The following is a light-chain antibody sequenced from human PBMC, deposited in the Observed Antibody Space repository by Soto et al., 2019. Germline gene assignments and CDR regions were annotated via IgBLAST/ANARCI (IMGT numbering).Light chain of an antibody. Sequence: VLTQPPSVSGTPGQTVTITCSGSSTNIGSSSVKWYQQFPGAAPRLLIYSNALRPSGIPNRFSGSKSGTSASLAISGLQPEDEADYYCAAWDDRLMGVFGPGTKVTVL. J-gene: IGLJ1*01. CDR1: STNIGSSS. CDR2: SNA. V-gene: IGLV1-44*01. CDR3: AAWDDRLMGV.